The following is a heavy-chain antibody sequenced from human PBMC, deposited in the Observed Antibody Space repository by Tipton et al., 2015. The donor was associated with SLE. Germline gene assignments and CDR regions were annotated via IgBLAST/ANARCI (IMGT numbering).Heavy chain of an antibody. CDR1: DGSISDYY. D-gene: IGHD3-16*01. Sequence: TLSLTCTVSDGSISDYYWTWIRQPAGEGLEWIGRIYASGSTNYNPSLRSRAAMSVDTSKNQFSLKLSSVTAADTAVYYCAREGGGYYYYGMDVWGQGTTVTVSS. CDR2: IYASGST. V-gene: IGHV4-4*07. CDR3: AREGGGYYYYGMDV. J-gene: IGHJ6*02.